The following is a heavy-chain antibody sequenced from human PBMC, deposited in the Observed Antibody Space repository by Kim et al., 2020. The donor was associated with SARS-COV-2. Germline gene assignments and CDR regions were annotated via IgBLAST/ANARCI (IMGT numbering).Heavy chain of an antibody. CDR3: ARGGCSSTSCPGYFDY. Sequence: PSLKRRVTIPVDTSKNQFSLKLSSGTAADTAVYYCARGGCSSTSCPGYFDYWGQGTLVTVSS. V-gene: IGHV4-4*09. J-gene: IGHJ4*02. D-gene: IGHD2-2*01.